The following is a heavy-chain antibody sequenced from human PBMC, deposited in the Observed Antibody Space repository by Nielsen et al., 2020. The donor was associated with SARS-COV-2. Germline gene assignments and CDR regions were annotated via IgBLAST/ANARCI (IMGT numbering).Heavy chain of an antibody. Sequence: SETLSLTCTVSGGSISSDYWSWIRQPPGKGLEWIAYIYYSGDTNYNASLKSRVTISVDTSKNQFSLKLSSVTAADTAVYYCARGGTIFGVVTRMDVWGQGTTVTVSS. V-gene: IGHV4-59*12. D-gene: IGHD3-3*01. CDR3: ARGGTIFGVVTRMDV. CDR1: GGSISSDY. J-gene: IGHJ6*02. CDR2: IYYSGDT.